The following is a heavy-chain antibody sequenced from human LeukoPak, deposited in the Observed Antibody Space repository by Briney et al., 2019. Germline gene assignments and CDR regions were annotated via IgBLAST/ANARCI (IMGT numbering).Heavy chain of an antibody. D-gene: IGHD5-12*01. CDR2: IYYTGST. Sequence: ASETLSLTCTVSGGSISGGGYYWSWVRQFPGRGLEWIGYIYYTGSTYYNPSLKSRVSISVDTSKGQFSLHLSSVTAADTAVYYCARDRVATGYNWFDPWGQGTLVTVSS. CDR3: ARDRVATGYNWFDP. J-gene: IGHJ5*02. V-gene: IGHV4-31*02. CDR1: GGSISGGGYY.